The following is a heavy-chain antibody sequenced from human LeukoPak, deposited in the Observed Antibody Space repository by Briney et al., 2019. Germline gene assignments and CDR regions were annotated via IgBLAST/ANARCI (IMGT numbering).Heavy chain of an antibody. D-gene: IGHD2-2*01. J-gene: IGHJ4*02. V-gene: IGHV3-21*01. CDR3: ARDLSSTSSWATVPDY. Sequence: GGSLRLSCAASRFTFSSYSMNWVRQAPGKGVEWVTSISSSSNYIYYADSVKGRFTISRDNSKNTLYLQMNSLRAEDTAVYYCARDLSSTSSWATVPDYWGQGTLVTVSS. CDR2: ISSSSNYI. CDR1: RFTFSSYS.